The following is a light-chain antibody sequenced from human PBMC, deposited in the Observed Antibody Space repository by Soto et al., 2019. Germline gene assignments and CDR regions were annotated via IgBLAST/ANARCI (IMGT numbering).Light chain of an antibody. CDR3: SLYTSENAYV. CDR1: STDFVSYNR. V-gene: IGLV2-18*01. Sequence: SALTQPPSVSGSPGQSVTISCTGTSTDFVSYNRVSWYQQPPGTAPKLMIYEVSKRPSGVPDRFSGSKSGNTASLTISGLQAADEADYYCSLYTSENAYVFGTGTKGTVL. J-gene: IGLJ1*01. CDR2: EVS.